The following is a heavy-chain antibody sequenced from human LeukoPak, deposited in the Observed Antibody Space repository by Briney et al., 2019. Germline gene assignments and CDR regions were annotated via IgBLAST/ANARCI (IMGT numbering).Heavy chain of an antibody. CDR1: GFTFSSYA. D-gene: IGHD5-12*01. J-gene: IGHJ4*02. Sequence: GGSLRLSCAASGFTFSSYAMSWVRRAPGKGLEWVSAISGSGGSIYYADSVKGRFTISRDNSKNTLYLQMNSLRAEDTAVYYCAKDRDGYNQAFDYWGQGTLVTVSS. CDR2: ISGSGGSI. CDR3: AKDRDGYNQAFDY. V-gene: IGHV3-23*01.